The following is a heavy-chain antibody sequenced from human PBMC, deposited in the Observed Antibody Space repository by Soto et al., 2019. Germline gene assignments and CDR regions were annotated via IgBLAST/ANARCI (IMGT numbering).Heavy chain of an antibody. CDR2: ISYVRGGTSTI. D-gene: IGHD5-18*01. Sequence: PGGSLRLSCAASGFSFRSYSMNWVRQTPGKGLEWISYISYVRGGTSTIHYADSVKGRFTISRDNSKNTLYLQMNSLRAEDTAVYYCARPAMVRVGAFDIWGQGTMVTVSS. CDR3: ARPAMVRVGAFDI. V-gene: IGHV3-48*01. CDR1: GFSFRSYS. J-gene: IGHJ3*02.